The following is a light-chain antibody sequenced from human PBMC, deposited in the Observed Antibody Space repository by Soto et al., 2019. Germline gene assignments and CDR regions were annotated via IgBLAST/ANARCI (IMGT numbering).Light chain of an antibody. CDR2: EVS. CDR1: SSDVGGYNY. Sequence: QSVLTQPASVSGSPGQSITISCTGTSSDVGGYNYVSWYQQHPGKAPKLIIYEVSNRPSGVSNRFSGSKSGNTASLTISGLQPEDEADYYCSSYTSSVTVVFGGGTKLTVL. CDR3: SSYTSSVTVV. V-gene: IGLV2-14*01. J-gene: IGLJ2*01.